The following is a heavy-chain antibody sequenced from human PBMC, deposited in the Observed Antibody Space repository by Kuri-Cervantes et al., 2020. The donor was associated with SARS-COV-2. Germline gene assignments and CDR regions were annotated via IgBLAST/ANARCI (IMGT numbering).Heavy chain of an antibody. D-gene: IGHD2-15*01. Sequence: GESLKISCAASGFTFDDYTMHWVRQAPGKGLEWVSLISWDGGSTYYADSVKGRFTISRDNSKNSLYLQMNSLRTEDTVLYYCAKGPHCSGGSCYQDYWGQGTLVTVSS. CDR2: ISWDGGST. J-gene: IGHJ4*02. CDR1: GFTFDDYT. CDR3: AKGPHCSGGSCYQDY. V-gene: IGHV3-43*01.